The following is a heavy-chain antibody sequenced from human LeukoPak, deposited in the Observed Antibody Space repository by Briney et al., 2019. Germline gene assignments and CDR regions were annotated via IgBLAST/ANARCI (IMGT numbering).Heavy chain of an antibody. D-gene: IGHD6-19*01. V-gene: IGHV3-21*01. CDR1: GFTFSSYS. CDR3: ARAYSSGWAIDY. CDR2: ISSSSSYI. J-gene: IGHJ4*02. Sequence: GGSLRLSCAASGFTFSSYSMNWVRQAPGKGLEWVSSISSSSSYIYYADSVKGRFTISRDNAKNSLYLQMNSLRAEDTAVYYCARAYSSGWAIDYWGQGTLVTVSS.